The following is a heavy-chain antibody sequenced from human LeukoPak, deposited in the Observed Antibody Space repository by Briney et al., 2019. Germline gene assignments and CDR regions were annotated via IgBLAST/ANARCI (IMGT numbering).Heavy chain of an antibody. V-gene: IGHV3-33*06. CDR1: GFTFSHYG. Sequence: PGRSPRLSCAASGFTFSHYGMHWVRQAPGKGLEWVAVIWSDGSNKYYADSVKGRFTISRDNSKNTVSLQMNSLRTGDTAVYYCAKDAQRGFNYSNSLEHWGQGSLVTVSS. CDR3: AKDAQRGFNYSNSLEH. D-gene: IGHD4-11*01. CDR2: IWSDGSNK. J-gene: IGHJ4*02.